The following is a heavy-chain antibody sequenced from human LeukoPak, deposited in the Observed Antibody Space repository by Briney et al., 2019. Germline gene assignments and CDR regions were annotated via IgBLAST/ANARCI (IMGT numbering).Heavy chain of an antibody. V-gene: IGHV4-59*01. CDR2: VYYSGST. Sequence: SETLSLTCTVSGGSISSYYWSWIRQPPGKGLEWIGYVYYSGSTNYNPSLKSRVTISVDTSKNQFSLRLSSVTAADTAVYYCARGIFGVVSEPLDYWGQGTLVTVSS. D-gene: IGHD3-3*01. CDR1: GGSISSYY. J-gene: IGHJ4*02. CDR3: ARGIFGVVSEPLDY.